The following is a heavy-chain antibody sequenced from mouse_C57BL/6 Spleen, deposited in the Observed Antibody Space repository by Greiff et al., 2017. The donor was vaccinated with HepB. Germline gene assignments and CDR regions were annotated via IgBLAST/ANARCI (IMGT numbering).Heavy chain of an antibody. V-gene: IGHV1-64*01. Sequence: VKLQQPGAELVKPGASVKLSCKASGYTFTSYWMHWVKQRPGQGLEWIGMIHPNSGSTNYNEKFKSKATLTVDKSSSTAYMQLSSLTSEDSAVYYCARSAYYSNLWFAYWGQGTLVTVSA. J-gene: IGHJ3*01. D-gene: IGHD2-5*01. CDR1: GYTFTSYW. CDR3: ARSAYYSNLWFAY. CDR2: IHPNSGST.